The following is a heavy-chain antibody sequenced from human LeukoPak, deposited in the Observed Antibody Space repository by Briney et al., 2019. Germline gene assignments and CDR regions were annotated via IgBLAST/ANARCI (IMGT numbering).Heavy chain of an antibody. CDR2: INPGESER. Sequence: PRGSLGLSCAASGFTFSSYRVNWVRQAPGKGLEWMASINPGESERYYVDSVNGRFTISRDNAKNSLYLQMNSLRAEDTAVYYCGREASDAFDIWGQGTMVTVSS. J-gene: IGHJ3*02. CDR3: GREASDAFDI. CDR1: GFTFSSYR. V-gene: IGHV3-7*01.